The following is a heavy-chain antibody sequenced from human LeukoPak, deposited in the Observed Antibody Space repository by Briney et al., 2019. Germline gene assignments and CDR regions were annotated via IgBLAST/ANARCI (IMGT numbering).Heavy chain of an antibody. CDR3: ARAGQSSSSSDY. CDR1: GNTFTGDF. V-gene: IGHV1-2*02. J-gene: IGHJ4*02. D-gene: IGHD6-6*01. Sequence: ASVKVSCKASGNTFTGDFMHWVRQAPGQGLEWMGWIKPSSGDTNYAQKFQGRVTMTRDTSISTAYMELSRLRSDDTAVYYCARAGQSSSSSDYWGQGTLVTVSS. CDR2: IKPSSGDT.